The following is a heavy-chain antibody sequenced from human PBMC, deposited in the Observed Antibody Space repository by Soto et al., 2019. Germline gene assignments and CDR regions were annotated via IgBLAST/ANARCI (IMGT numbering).Heavy chain of an antibody. CDR3: ARGPSIYSGYDPGLFDY. D-gene: IGHD5-12*01. CDR2: IKQDGSEK. Sequence: PGGSLRLSCAASGFTFSSYAMSWVRQAPGKGLEWVANIKQDGSEKYYVDSVKGRFTISRDNAKNSLYLQMNSLRAEDTAVYYCARGPSIYSGYDPGLFDYWGQGTLVTVSS. CDR1: GFTFSSYA. V-gene: IGHV3-7*01. J-gene: IGHJ4*02.